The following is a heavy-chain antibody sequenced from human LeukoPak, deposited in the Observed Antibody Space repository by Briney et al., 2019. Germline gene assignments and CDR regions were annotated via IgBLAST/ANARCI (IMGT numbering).Heavy chain of an antibody. Sequence: SETLSLTCTVSGGSISGHYWTWVRQPPGEGLEWIGQIHYSGKADSNPSLRSRITISVDTSKNQMSLKVTSVTAADTAVYYWARFGVDYDMDVWGQGTTVTVS. CDR1: GGSISGHY. V-gene: IGHV4-59*11. J-gene: IGHJ6*02. CDR3: ARFGVDYDMDV. D-gene: IGHD3-16*01. CDR2: IHYSGKA.